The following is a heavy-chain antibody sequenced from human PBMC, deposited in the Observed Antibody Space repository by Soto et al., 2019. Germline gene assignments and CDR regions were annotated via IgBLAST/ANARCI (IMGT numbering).Heavy chain of an antibody. J-gene: IGHJ3*02. V-gene: IGHV3-15*01. CDR3: VTASGWDGGSGGFDI. CDR2: VTSKSGGETT. Sequence: WWSLRVPSAAAGVSCCNAGRTRIRHTPRRGLEWVGRVTSKSGGETTDYAAPVRGRFTISRDDSIATLFLQMSSLKTEDTAVYYCVTASGWDGGSGGFDIWGQGTMVTVSS. CDR1: GVSCCNAG. D-gene: IGHD6-19*01.